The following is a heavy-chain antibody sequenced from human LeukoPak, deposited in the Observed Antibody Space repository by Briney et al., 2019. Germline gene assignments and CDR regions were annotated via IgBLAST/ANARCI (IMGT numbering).Heavy chain of an antibody. V-gene: IGHV7-4-1*02. CDR1: GYTFTSYA. CDR3: ARMYGDYASQRSQYHYYMDV. Sequence: ASVKVSCKASGYTFTSYAMNWVRQAPGQGLEWMGWINTNTGNPTYAQGFTGRFVFSLDTSVSTAYLQISSLKAEDTAVYYCARMYGDYASQRSQYHYYMDVWGKGTTVTVSS. D-gene: IGHD4-17*01. J-gene: IGHJ6*03. CDR2: INTNTGNP.